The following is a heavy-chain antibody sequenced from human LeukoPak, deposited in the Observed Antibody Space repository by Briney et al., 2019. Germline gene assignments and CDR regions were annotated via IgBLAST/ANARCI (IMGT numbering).Heavy chain of an antibody. CDR1: GFSLSTSW. V-gene: IGHV3-21*01. J-gene: IGHJ4*02. Sequence: PGGSLRLSCSASGFSLSTSWMSWVRQAPGKGLEWVSSISSSSSYIYYADSVKGRFTISRDNAKNSLYLQMSSLRAEDTAVYYCARLAGGSRYYFDYWGQGTLVTVSS. CDR3: ARLAGGSRYYFDY. D-gene: IGHD3-16*01. CDR2: ISSSSSYI.